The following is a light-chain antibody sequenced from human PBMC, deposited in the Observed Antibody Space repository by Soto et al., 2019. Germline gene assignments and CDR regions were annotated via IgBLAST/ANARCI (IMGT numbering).Light chain of an antibody. CDR1: QSVSRSF. V-gene: IGKV3-20*01. J-gene: IGKJ1*01. Sequence: EIVLTQSPGTLSLSQGERATLSCRASQSVSRSFLAWYQQNPGQAPRLLIYGASSRATGIPDRFSGSGSGTDFTLTISRLEPEDFAVYFCQQHDSSPRTFGQGTKVEIK. CDR3: QQHDSSPRT. CDR2: GAS.